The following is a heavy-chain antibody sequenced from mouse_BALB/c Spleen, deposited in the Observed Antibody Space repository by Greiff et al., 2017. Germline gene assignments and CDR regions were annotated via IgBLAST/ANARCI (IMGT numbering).Heavy chain of an antibody. J-gene: IGHJ3*01. V-gene: IGHV1-82*01. Sequence: VQLQQSGPELVKPGASVKISCKASGYAFSSSWMNWVKQRPGQGLEWIGRIYPGDGDTNYNGKFKGKATLTADKSSSTAYMQLSSLTSVDSAVYFCAREEIYYDYEKGFAYWGQGTLVTVSA. CDR2: IYPGDGDT. D-gene: IGHD2-4*01. CDR3: AREEIYYDYEKGFAY. CDR1: GYAFSSSW.